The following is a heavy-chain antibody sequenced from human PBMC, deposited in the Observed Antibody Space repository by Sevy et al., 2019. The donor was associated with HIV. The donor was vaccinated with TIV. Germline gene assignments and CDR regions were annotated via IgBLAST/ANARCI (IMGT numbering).Heavy chain of an antibody. CDR2: TYYRSKWYN. D-gene: IGHD6-19*01. Sequence: KQSQTLSLTCAISGDSVSSNSAAWNWIRQSPSRGLEWLGRTYYRSKWYNDYAVSVKSRITINPDTSKNQFSLQLNSVTPEDTAVYYCARTSAGYSSGWYYSYYYYGMDVWGQGTTVTVSS. J-gene: IGHJ6*02. CDR3: ARTSAGYSSGWYYSYYYYGMDV. V-gene: IGHV6-1*01. CDR1: GDSVSSNSAA.